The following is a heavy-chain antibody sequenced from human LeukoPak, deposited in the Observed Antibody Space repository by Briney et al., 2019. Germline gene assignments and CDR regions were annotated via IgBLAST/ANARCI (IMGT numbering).Heavy chain of an antibody. D-gene: IGHD3-3*01. V-gene: IGHV4-34*01. J-gene: IGHJ4*02. Sequence: SETLSPTCAVYGGSFTGYYWSWIRQPPGKGLEWIGEINHSGSTNYNPSLKSRVTISVDTSKNQFSLKLSSVTAADTAVYYCPRSSYDFPQPLDYSGQGTLVTVSS. CDR3: PRSSYDFPQPLDY. CDR1: GGSFTGYY. CDR2: INHSGST.